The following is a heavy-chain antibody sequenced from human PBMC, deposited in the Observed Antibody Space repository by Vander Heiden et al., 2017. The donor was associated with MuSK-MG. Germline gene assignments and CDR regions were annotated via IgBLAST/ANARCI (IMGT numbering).Heavy chain of an antibody. CDR2: IKQGGSEK. Sequence: EVQLVESGGGMVQPGGSLRLSCAASGFTFSTYWMSWVGPAPGKALEWVANIKQGGSEKYYMDSVKGRFTISRDNAKNSLYLQMDSLRAEDTAVYYCARIREVWHYDCWCQGTLVTVSS. CDR3: ARIREVWHYDC. J-gene: IGHJ4*02. CDR1: GFTFSTYW. V-gene: IGHV3-7*01. D-gene: IGHD3-10*01.